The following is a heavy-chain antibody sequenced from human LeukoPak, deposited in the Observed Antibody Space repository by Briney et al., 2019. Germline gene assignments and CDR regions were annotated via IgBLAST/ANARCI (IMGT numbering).Heavy chain of an antibody. D-gene: IGHD3-10*01. J-gene: IGHJ4*02. Sequence: PSETLSLTCTVSGGSISSYYWSWIRQPPGKGLEWIGYIYYSGSTNYNPSLKSRVTISVDTSKNQFSLKLSSVTAADTAVYYCARITGSGSPWYFDYWGQGTLVTVSS. CDR3: ARITGSGSPWYFDY. V-gene: IGHV4-59*08. CDR1: GGSISSYY. CDR2: IYYSGST.